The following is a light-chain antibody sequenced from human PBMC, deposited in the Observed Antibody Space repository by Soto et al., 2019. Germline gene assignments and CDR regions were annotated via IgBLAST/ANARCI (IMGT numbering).Light chain of an antibody. CDR1: SSNIGSNY. J-gene: IGLJ2*01. V-gene: IGLV1-44*01. CDR2: SNN. CDR3: ATWDDRLQGLV. Sequence: QSALTQPPSASGTPGQRVTISCSGSSSNIGSNYVYWYQQLPGTAPKLLIYSNNQRPSGVPDRFSGSKSGTSASLAIRGLQSEDEADYFCATWDDRLQGLVFGGGTKVTVL.